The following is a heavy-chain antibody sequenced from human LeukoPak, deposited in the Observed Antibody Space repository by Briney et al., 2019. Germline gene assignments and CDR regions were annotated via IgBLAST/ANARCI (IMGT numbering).Heavy chain of an antibody. D-gene: IGHD3-22*01. V-gene: IGHV1-46*01. CDR3: ARDQWPSPAPLGVRAGGSFDI. CDR2: INPSGGST. CDR1: GYTFTSYY. J-gene: IGHJ3*02. Sequence: ASVKVSCKASGYTFTSYYMHWVRQAPGQGLEWMGIINPSGGSTSYAQKFQGRVTMTRDTSTSTVYMELSSLRSEDTAVYYCARDQWPSPAPLGVRAGGSFDIWGQGTMVTVSS.